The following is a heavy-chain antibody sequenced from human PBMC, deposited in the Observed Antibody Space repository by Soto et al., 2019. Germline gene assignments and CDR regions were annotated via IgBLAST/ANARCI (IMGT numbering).Heavy chain of an antibody. CDR2: ISYDGSNK. D-gene: IGHD6-6*01. V-gene: IGHV3-30-3*01. CDR3: ARIADSSSSRYYHYGMDV. J-gene: IGHJ6*02. CDR1: GFTFSSYA. Sequence: GGSLRLSCAASGFTFSSYAMHWVRQAPGKXLEWVAVISYDGSNKYYADSVKGRFTISRDNSKNTLYLQMNSLRAEDTAVYYCARIADSSSSRYYHYGMDVWGQGTTVTVSS.